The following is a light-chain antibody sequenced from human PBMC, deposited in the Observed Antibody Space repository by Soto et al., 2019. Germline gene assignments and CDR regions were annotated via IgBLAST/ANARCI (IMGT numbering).Light chain of an antibody. Sequence: DIVLTQSPGTLSLYPGERVTLSCRASQIVTSDYLAWYHQAPGQAPRLLIYGAFNRATGISDRFSGSGSGTDFTLSISKLEPGDFGVYFCHQYGKSPRTFGQGTKVDIK. CDR2: GAF. V-gene: IGKV3-20*01. CDR1: QIVTSDY. CDR3: HQYGKSPRT. J-gene: IGKJ1*01.